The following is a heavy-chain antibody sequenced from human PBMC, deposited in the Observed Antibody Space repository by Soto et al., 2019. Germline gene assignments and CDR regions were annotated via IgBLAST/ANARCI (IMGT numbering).Heavy chain of an antibody. V-gene: IGHV2-5*01. CDR3: AHRHDLGGFDI. CDR2: LNWNDDE. J-gene: IGHJ3*02. D-gene: IGHD2-15*01. CDR1: GFSLNTRAVG. Sequence: QITLKESGPTLVKPTQTLTLTCTFSGFSLNTRAVGVGWLRQAPGKALEWLALLNWNDDERYSPSLKDRLTITKDTSKNHVVLTMTNIGPVDTATYYCAHRHDLGGFDIWGQGTAVTVSS.